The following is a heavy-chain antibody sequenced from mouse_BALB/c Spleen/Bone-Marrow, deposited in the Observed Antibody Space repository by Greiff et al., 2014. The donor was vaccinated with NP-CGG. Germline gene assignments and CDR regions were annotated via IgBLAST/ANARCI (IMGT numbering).Heavy chain of an antibody. CDR1: SFNIKDTY. J-gene: IGHJ3*01. CDR2: IDPANGNT. CDR3: AAYYYGSSQFAY. Sequence: VQLKESGAELVKPGASVKLSCTASSFNIKDTYMHWVKQRPEQGLEWIGRIDPANGNTKYDPKFQGKATITADTSSNTAYLQLSSLTSEDTAVYYCAAYYYGSSQFAYWGQGTLVTVSA. V-gene: IGHV14-3*02. D-gene: IGHD1-1*01.